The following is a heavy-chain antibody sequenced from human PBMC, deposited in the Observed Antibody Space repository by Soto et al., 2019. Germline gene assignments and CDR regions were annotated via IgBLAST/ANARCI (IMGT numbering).Heavy chain of an antibody. J-gene: IGHJ6*02. CDR1: GGTFSSYA. Sequence: SVKVSCKASGGTFSSYAVSWVRQAPGQGLEWMGGIIPIFGTANYAQKFQGRVTITADESTSTAYMELSSLRSEDTAVYYCARERQQLVRGYYYYYGMDVWGQGTTVTVSS. V-gene: IGHV1-69*13. CDR3: ARERQQLVRGYYYYYGMDV. CDR2: IIPIFGTA. D-gene: IGHD6-13*01.